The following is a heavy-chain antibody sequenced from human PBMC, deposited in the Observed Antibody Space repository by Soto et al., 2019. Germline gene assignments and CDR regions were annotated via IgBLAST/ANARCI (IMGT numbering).Heavy chain of an antibody. J-gene: IGHJ6*02. CDR3: ARDREYYYDSSGNYYYHYGLDV. CDR1: GYTLTGNC. Sequence: SVKVTCKASGYTLTGNCMHWVRQAPGQGLDWMGWINPNSGGTKYAQKFQGRVTMTTDTPTNTAYMELRSLRSDDTAVYYCARDREYYYDSSGNYYYHYGLDVWGQGTTVTVSS. D-gene: IGHD3-22*01. V-gene: IGHV1-2*02. CDR2: INPNSGGT.